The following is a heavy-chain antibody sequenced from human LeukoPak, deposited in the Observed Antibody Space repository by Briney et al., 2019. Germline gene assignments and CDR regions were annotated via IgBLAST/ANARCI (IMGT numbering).Heavy chain of an antibody. CDR2: INPNSGGT. Sequence: GASVKVSCKASGYTFTDYHMHWVRQAPGQGLEWMGWINPNSGGTNYAQKLQGRVTMTTDTSTSTAYMELRSLRSDDTAVYYCARDSCSSTSCLDAFDIWGQGTMVTVSS. V-gene: IGHV1-2*02. J-gene: IGHJ3*02. CDR1: GYTFTDYH. D-gene: IGHD2-2*01. CDR3: ARDSCSSTSCLDAFDI.